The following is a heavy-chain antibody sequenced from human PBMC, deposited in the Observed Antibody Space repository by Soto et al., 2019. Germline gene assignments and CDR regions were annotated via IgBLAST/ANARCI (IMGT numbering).Heavy chain of an antibody. CDR2: IRGGGDTT. Sequence: EVQLLDSGGGLVQPGGSLRLSCAASGFTFNNYAMTWVRQAPGKGLEWVSAIRGGGDTTSYADSVKGRFTVSRDGSKNTLYLQISSLRAEDTALYYCAKGRGGSGSLTPRVDFWGQGTLVTVSS. J-gene: IGHJ4*02. CDR1: GFTFNNYA. CDR3: AKGRGGSGSLTPRVDF. D-gene: IGHD3-10*01. V-gene: IGHV3-23*01.